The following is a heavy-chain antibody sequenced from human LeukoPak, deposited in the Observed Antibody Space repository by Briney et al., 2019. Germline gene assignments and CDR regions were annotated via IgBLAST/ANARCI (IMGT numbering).Heavy chain of an antibody. CDR2: IHHSGST. Sequence: SGTLSLTCAVSGVSISSSNWWSWVRQPPGKGLEWIGEIHHSGSTNYNPSLKSRVTISVDKSKNQFSLKLSSVTAADTAVYYCAREATEYGDYEGHYYYYYMDVWGKGTTVTISS. CDR1: GVSISSSNW. J-gene: IGHJ6*03. CDR3: AREATEYGDYEGHYYYYYMDV. D-gene: IGHD4-17*01. V-gene: IGHV4-4*02.